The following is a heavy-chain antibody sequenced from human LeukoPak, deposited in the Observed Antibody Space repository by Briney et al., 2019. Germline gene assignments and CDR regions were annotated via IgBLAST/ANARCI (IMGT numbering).Heavy chain of an antibody. CDR3: ARDRAVGAISFDS. D-gene: IGHD1-26*01. V-gene: IGHV1-69*04. CDR2: IVPILGIA. Sequence: GDSLKVSCKSSGGTFSSYAISWVRQAPGQGLEWMGRIVPILGIAHYAQKLRGRVTITAVKSTNTAYMELNSLTSEDTAVYFCARDRAVGAISFDSWGQGTLVT. CDR1: GGTFSSYA. J-gene: IGHJ4*02.